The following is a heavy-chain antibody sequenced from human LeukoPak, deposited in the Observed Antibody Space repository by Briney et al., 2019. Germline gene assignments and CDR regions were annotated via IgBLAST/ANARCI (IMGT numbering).Heavy chain of an antibody. D-gene: IGHD6-13*01. CDR1: GGTFTSYY. V-gene: IGHV1-46*01. Sequence: ASVKVSCKASGGTFTSYYMHWVRQAPGQGLEWMGIINPSGGSTSYAQKFQGRVTMTRDTSTSTVYMELSSLRSEDAAVYYCARSHIAAANFDYWGQGTLVTVSS. CDR3: ARSHIAAANFDY. J-gene: IGHJ4*02. CDR2: INPSGGST.